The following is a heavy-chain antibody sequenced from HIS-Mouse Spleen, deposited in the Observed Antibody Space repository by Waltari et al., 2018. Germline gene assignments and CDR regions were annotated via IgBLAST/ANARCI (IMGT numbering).Heavy chain of an antibody. V-gene: IGHV3-30*04. CDR1: GFTFSSYA. D-gene: IGHD2-21*02. CDR3: AREYGGNSDY. Sequence: QVQLVESGGGVVQPGRSLRLSCAASGFTFSSYAMHWVRQAPGKGLEWVAVISYDGSNKYYADSVKGRFTISRDNSKNTLYLQMNSLRAEDTAVYYCAREYGGNSDYWGQGTLVTVSS. CDR2: ISYDGSNK. J-gene: IGHJ4*02.